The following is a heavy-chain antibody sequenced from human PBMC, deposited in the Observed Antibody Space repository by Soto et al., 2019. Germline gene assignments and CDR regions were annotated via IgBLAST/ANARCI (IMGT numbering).Heavy chain of an antibody. CDR1: GYSFTSYW. CDR3: ARQGDMAATPADAFDI. CDR2: IYPGDSDA. D-gene: IGHD6-19*01. V-gene: IGHV5-51*01. Sequence: GESLKISCKGSGYSFTSYWIVWVRQMPGKGLEWMGIIYPGDSDARYSPSFAGQVTISVDKSITTAYLHWSSLEASDSAVYYCARQGDMAATPADAFDIWGQGTLVTVSS. J-gene: IGHJ3*02.